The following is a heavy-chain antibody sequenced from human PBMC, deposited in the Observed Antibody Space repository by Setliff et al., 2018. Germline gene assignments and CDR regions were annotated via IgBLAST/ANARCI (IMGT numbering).Heavy chain of an antibody. D-gene: IGHD3-10*01. J-gene: IGHJ6*03. CDR3: ARDRSTVIRGVTSFFYYYMDV. CDR1: GGSIGPHY. Sequence: SETLSLTCTVSGGSIGPHYWSWIRQAPGKGLEWIGHIFYSDTAKYNPSLESRAAISVDSSKNQFSLKLRSVTAAGTAAYYCARDRSTVIRGVTSFFYYYMDVWGGGTTVTVSS. V-gene: IGHV4-59*11. CDR2: IFYSDTA.